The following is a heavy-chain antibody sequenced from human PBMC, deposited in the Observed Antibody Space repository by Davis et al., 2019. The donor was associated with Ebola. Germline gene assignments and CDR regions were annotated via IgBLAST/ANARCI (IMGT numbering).Heavy chain of an antibody. CDR1: GFTFSSYA. D-gene: IGHD3-10*01. V-gene: IGHV3-7*01. CDR2: IKQDGSEK. CDR3: ARDPLAYGSGSYQDYYYYYGMDV. J-gene: IGHJ6*02. Sequence: GESLKISCAASGFTFSSYAMHWVRQAPGKGLEWVANIKQDGSEKYYVDSVKGRFTISRDNAKNSLYLQMNSLRAEDTAVYYCARDPLAYGSGSYQDYYYYYGMDVWGQGTTVTVSS.